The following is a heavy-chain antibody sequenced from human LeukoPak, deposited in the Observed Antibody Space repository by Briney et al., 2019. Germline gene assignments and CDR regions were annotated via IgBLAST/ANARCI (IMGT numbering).Heavy chain of an antibody. CDR3: AKDLGLQLWLLYDWFDP. Sequence: GGSLRLSCAASGFTFSSNAMSWVRQAPGKGLEWVSAISGSGGSTYYADSVKGRFTISRDNSKNTLYLQMNSLRAEDTAVYYCAKDLGLQLWLLYDWFDPWGQGTLVTVSS. J-gene: IGHJ5*02. D-gene: IGHD5-18*01. CDR1: GFTFSSNA. CDR2: ISGSGGST. V-gene: IGHV3-23*01.